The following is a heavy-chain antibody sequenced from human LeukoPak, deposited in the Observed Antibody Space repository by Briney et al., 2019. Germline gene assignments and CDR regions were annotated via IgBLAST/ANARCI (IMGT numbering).Heavy chain of an antibody. V-gene: IGHV1-24*01. CDR1: GYTLTELS. CDR2: FDPEDGET. J-gene: IGHJ6*02. CDR3: ATTPPYDFWSGSPRRNYYYYGMDV. D-gene: IGHD3-3*01. Sequence: ASVKVSCKDSGYTLTELSMHWVRQAPGKGLEWMGGFDPEDGETIYAQKFQGRVTMTEDTSTDTAYMELSSLRSEDTAVYYCATTPPYDFWSGSPRRNYYYYGMDVWGQGTTVTVSS.